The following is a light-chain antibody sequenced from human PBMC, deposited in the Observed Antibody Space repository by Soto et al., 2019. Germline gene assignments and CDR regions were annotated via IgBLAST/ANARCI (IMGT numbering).Light chain of an antibody. CDR2: GAS. J-gene: IGKJ5*01. Sequence: IVLTHSPGTVSFSPEEIASLSFRASQSIGSDYLAWYQQRPGQAPRLLIYGASSRATGVPDKFSGSGSGTDFTLTISRLEPEDSAVYYCQQYAGSPTTFGQGTRLEIK. CDR3: QQYAGSPTT. CDR1: QSIGSDY. V-gene: IGKV3-20*01.